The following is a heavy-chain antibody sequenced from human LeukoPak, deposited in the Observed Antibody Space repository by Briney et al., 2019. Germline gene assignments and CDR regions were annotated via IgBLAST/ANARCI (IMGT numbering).Heavy chain of an antibody. CDR1: GFTFSSYW. J-gene: IGHJ4*02. CDR2: INSDGSST. D-gene: IGHD6-13*01. Sequence: PGGSLRLSCAASGFTFSSYWMHWVRQAPGGGVVWVSRINSDGSSTSYADSVKGRFTISRDNAKTTLYLQMNGLRAEDTAVYYCARGIAAADIDYWGQGTLVTVSS. CDR3: ARGIAAADIDY. V-gene: IGHV3-74*01.